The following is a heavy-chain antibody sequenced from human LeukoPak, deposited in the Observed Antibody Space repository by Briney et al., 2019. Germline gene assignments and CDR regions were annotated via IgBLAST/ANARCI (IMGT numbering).Heavy chain of an antibody. V-gene: IGHV1-69*01. CDR2: IIPIFGTA. J-gene: IGHJ5*02. Sequence: SVKVSCKASGGTFSSYAISWVRRAPGQGLEWMGGIIPIFGTANYAQKFQGRVTITADESTSTAYMELSSLRSEDTAVYYCARGKEVEGYSSSWYHWFDPWGQGTLVTVSS. D-gene: IGHD6-13*01. CDR3: ARGKEVEGYSSSWYHWFDP. CDR1: GGTFSSYA.